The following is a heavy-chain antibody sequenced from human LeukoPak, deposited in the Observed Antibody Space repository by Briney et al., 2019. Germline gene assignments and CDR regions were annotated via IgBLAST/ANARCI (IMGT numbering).Heavy chain of an antibody. CDR3: AGNFYVSDYSETLDAFDI. Sequence: PPETLSLTCAVSGGSISSGGYYWSWIRQPPGKGLEWIGYIYHSGSTYYNPSLKSRVTISVDRSKNQFSLKLGSVTAADTAVYYCAGNFYVSDYSETLDAFDIWGQGTMVTVSS. J-gene: IGHJ3*02. D-gene: IGHD3-16*01. V-gene: IGHV4-30-2*01. CDR2: IYHSGST. CDR1: GGSISSGGYY.